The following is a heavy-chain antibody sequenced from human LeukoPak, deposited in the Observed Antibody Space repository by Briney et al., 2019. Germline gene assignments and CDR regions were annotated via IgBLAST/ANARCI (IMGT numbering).Heavy chain of an antibody. D-gene: IGHD4-23*01. CDR1: GLSFDNAW. CDR3: TTGPGNSGY. J-gene: IGHJ4*02. CDR2: IKSKNVGETT. Sequence: GGSLRLSCVVSGLSFDNAWMSWVRQAPGKGLEWVGRIKSKNVGETTEYAAPVQGKFTISRDDSRNTVYLQMSSLKTEDTGVYYCTTGPGNSGYWGQGTLVTVSS. V-gene: IGHV3-15*01.